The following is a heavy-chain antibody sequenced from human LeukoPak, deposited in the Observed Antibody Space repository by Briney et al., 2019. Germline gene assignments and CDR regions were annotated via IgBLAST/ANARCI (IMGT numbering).Heavy chain of an antibody. CDR3: ARDHWLFSSKTWYYYGMDV. Sequence: SETLSLTCVVSGGSLSPYYWSWIRQSPGKGLEWIGYIDPSGSASYNPSLKSRATIFVDTSKNLFSLILTSVSASDTAIYYCARDHWLFSSKTWYYYGMDVWGQGTTVTVSS. D-gene: IGHD3-9*01. V-gene: IGHV4-59*01. CDR2: IDPSGSA. CDR1: GGSLSPYY. J-gene: IGHJ6*02.